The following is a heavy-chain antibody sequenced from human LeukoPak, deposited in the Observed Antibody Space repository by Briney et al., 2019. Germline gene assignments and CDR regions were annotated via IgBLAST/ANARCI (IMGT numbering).Heavy chain of an antibody. D-gene: IGHD2-2*02. CDR2: IYYSGST. V-gene: IGHV4-59*01. CDR1: GGSISSYY. Sequence: SETLSLTCTVSGGSISSYYWSWIRQPPGKGLEWIGYIYYSGSTNYNPSLKSRVTISVDTSKSQFSLKLSSVTAADTAVYYCARGLGYCSSTSCYMAFDIWGQGTMVTVSS. CDR3: ARGLGYCSSTSCYMAFDI. J-gene: IGHJ3*02.